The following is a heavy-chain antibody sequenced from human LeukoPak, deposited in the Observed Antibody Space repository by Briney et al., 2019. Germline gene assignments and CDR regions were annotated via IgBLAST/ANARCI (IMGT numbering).Heavy chain of an antibody. CDR2: TFWDDEK. CDR1: GFSLTTGGS. V-gene: IGHV2-5*02. CDR3: ARRHRYYFGSGSYAYHFDS. Sequence: SGPTLVNPTQTLTLTCTFSGFSLTTGGSVGWIRQPPGKALEWLALTFWDDEKQYSPSLKNRVTITKDTSKNQVALTLTNMGPVDTATYYCARRHRYYFGSGSYAYHFDSWGQGTLVTVSS. D-gene: IGHD3-10*01. J-gene: IGHJ4*02.